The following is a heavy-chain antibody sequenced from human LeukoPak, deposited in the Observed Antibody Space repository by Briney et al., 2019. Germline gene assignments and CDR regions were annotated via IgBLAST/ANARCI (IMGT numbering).Heavy chain of an antibody. Sequence: SVKVSCKASGGTFISYAISWVRQAPGQGLEWMGRIIPIFGTANYAQKFQGRVTITTDESTSTAYMELSSPRSEYTAVYYCASTLYYYDSSGYSLWGQGTLVTVSS. D-gene: IGHD3-22*01. CDR3: ASTLYYYDSSGYSL. CDR1: GGTFISYA. CDR2: IIPIFGTA. V-gene: IGHV1-69*05. J-gene: IGHJ4*02.